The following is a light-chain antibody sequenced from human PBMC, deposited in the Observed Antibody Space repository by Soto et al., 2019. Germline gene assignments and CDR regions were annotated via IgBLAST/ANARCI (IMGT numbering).Light chain of an antibody. CDR3: HSYASSRSRV. J-gene: IGLJ2*01. CDR1: SSDIGACND. CDR2: DNS. Sequence: QSVLTQPPSVSGAPGQTVTISCTGSSSDIGACNDVPWYQQLPGKAPKLLIYDNSNRPSGVPDRFSGSKSGTSASLAITGLQAEDEADYYCHSYASSRSRVFGGGTKLTVL. V-gene: IGLV1-40*01.